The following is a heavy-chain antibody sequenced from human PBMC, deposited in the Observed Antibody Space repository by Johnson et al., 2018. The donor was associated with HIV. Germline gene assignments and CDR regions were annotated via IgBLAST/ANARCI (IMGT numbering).Heavy chain of an antibody. D-gene: IGHD2-21*01. V-gene: IGHV3-30*02. J-gene: IGHJ3*02. CDR3: ARGGGCGGDCYSGYDAFDI. CDR2: IRHDGSNR. Sequence: QVQLVESGGGVVQPGGSLRLSCAVSGFTFSSYGMHWVRQAPGKGLEWVAFIRHDGSNRNYADSVKGRFTISRDNSKNMLYLQMNSLREEDAAVFYCARGGGCGGDCYSGYDAFDIWGQGTMVTVS. CDR1: GFTFSSYG.